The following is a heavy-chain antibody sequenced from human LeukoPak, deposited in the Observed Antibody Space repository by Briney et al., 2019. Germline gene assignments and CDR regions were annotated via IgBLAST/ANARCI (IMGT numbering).Heavy chain of an antibody. CDR2: IYTSGST. Sequence: PSETLSLTCTVSGGSISSGSYYWSWIRQPAGKGLEWIGRIYTSGSTNYNPSLKSRVTISVDTSKNQFSLKLSSVTAADTAVYYCARVLGIAAAGTEVGDYHYYYMDVWGKGTTVTVSS. D-gene: IGHD6-13*01. CDR3: ARVLGIAAAGTEVGDYHYYYMDV. J-gene: IGHJ6*03. V-gene: IGHV4-61*02. CDR1: GGSISSGSYY.